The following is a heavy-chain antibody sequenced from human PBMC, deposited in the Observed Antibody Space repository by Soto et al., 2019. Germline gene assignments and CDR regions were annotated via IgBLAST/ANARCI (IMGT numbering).Heavy chain of an antibody. D-gene: IGHD3-22*01. CDR3: ARRRYYDSSGYYLGAFDI. CDR1: GGSISSYY. V-gene: IGHV4-59*01. Sequence: TLSLTCTVSGGSISSYYWSWIRQPPGKGLEWIGYIYYSGSTNYNPSLKSRVTISVDTSKNQFSLKLSSVTAADTAVYYCARRRYYDSSGYYLGAFDIWGQGTMVTVSS. CDR2: IYYSGST. J-gene: IGHJ3*02.